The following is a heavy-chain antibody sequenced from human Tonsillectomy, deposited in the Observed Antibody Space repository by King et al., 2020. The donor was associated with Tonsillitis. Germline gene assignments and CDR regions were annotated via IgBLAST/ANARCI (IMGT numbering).Heavy chain of an antibody. J-gene: IGHJ2*01. V-gene: IGHV3-30*02. Sequence: DSVKGRFTISRDNSKNTLYLEMNSLRVEDTAVYYCAKDGLGLPDWYFDLWGRGTLVTVSS. CDR3: AKDGLGLPDWYFDL. D-gene: IGHD1-14*01.